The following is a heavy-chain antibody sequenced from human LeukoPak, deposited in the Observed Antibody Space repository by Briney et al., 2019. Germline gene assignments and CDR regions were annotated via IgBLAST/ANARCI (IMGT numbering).Heavy chain of an antibody. CDR2: IYYSGST. Sequence: SETLSLTCTVSGGSISSYYWSWIRQPPGKGLERIGYIYYSGSTNYNPSLKSRVTISVDTSKNQFSLKLSSVTAADTAVYYCAREDWNDGIDYWGQGTLVTVSS. V-gene: IGHV4-59*01. CDR3: AREDWNDGIDY. CDR1: GGSISSYY. D-gene: IGHD1-1*01. J-gene: IGHJ4*02.